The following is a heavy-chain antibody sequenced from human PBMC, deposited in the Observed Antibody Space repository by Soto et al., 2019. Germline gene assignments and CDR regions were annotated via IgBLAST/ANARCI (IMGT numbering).Heavy chain of an antibody. CDR3: AKDMRGEPYYFDY. CDR1: GFTFSSYV. Sequence: EVQLLESGGGLVQPVGSLRLSCAASGFTFSSYVMSWVRQAPGKGLEWVSAISGSGGSTYYADSGKGRFTISRDNSKNTLYLQMNSLRAEDTAVDYCAKDMRGEPYYFDYWGQGTLVTVSS. J-gene: IGHJ4*02. D-gene: IGHD3-16*01. CDR2: ISGSGGST. V-gene: IGHV3-23*01.